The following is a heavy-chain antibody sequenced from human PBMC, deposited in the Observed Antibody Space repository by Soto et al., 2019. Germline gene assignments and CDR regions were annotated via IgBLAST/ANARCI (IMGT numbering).Heavy chain of an antibody. CDR1: GFTFDDYA. V-gene: IGHV3-9*01. CDR2: ISWNRGSI. CDR3: VKNSGGTFGGVYDGFDG. Sequence: EVQLGESGGGLEQPGRSLRLSCAASGFTFDDYAMHWIRQAPGTGLEWVSGISWNRGSIGYADTVKGRFSISRDNARHSLYLEMNSLRTEDTAVYQCVKNSGGTFGGVYDGFDGWGQGTTVTVSS. J-gene: IGHJ3*01. D-gene: IGHD3-16*01.